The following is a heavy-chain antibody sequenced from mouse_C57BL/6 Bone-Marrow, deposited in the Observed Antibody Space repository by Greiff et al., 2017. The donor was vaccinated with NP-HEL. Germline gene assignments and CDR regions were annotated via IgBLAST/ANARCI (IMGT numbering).Heavy chain of an antibody. CDR2: IDPEDGET. CDR1: GFNIKDYY. CDR3: ASYGNYGAMDY. V-gene: IGHV14-2*01. J-gene: IGHJ4*01. Sequence: DVQLQESGAELVKPGASVKLSCTASGFNIKDYYMHWVKQRTEQGLEWIGRIDPEDGETKYAPQFQGKATITADTSSNTAYLQLSSLTSEDTAVYYCASYGNYGAMDYWGQGTSVTVSS. D-gene: IGHD2-1*01.